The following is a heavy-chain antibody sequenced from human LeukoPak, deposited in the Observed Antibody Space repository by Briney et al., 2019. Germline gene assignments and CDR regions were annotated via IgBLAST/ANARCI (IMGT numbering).Heavy chain of an antibody. J-gene: IGHJ4*02. V-gene: IGHV4-39*07. CDR2: VNDGGSA. CDR3: ARDPDG. Sequence: PSETLSLTCRVSGGSITGSRYYWGWVRHPGGKGLEWLATVNDGGSALYNPSLRSGTTISVDTSKNQFSLRLTSVTAADTAVYSCARDPDGWGQGTLVSVSS. CDR1: GGSITGSRYY.